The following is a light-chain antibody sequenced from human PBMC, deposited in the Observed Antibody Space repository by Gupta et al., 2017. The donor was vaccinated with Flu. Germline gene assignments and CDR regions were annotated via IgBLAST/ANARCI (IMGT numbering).Light chain of an antibody. V-gene: IGKV3-15*01. CDR3: QQYNNWPQT. CDR1: QSVSSN. J-gene: IGKJ2*01. Sequence: PATLSVTPGERATISCRASQSVSSNFAWYQQKPGQAPRLLIYGASTRATGIPARFSGSGSGTEFTLTISSLQSEDFAVYYCQQYNNWPQTFGQGTKLEIK. CDR2: GAS.